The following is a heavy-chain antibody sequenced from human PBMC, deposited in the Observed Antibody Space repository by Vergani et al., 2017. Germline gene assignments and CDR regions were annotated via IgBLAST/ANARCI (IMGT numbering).Heavy chain of an antibody. Sequence: VQLVESGGGLVKPGSSVKVSCKASGGTFSSYAISWVRQAPGQGLEWMGGIIPIFGTANYAQKFQGRVTITADESTSTAYMELSSLRSEDTAVYYCARLVAYSSSSNFDYWGQGTLVTVSS. D-gene: IGHD6-6*01. CDR3: ARLVAYSSSSNFDY. CDR1: GGTFSSYA. V-gene: IGHV1-69*01. CDR2: IIPIFGTA. J-gene: IGHJ4*02.